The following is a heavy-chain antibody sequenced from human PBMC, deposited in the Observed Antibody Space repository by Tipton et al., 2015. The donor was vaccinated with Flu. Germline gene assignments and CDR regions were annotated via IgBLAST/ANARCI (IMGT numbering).Heavy chain of an antibody. Sequence: TLSLTCAVYGGSFSGYYWSWIRQPPGKGLEWIGEINHSGSTNYNPSLKSRVTISVDTSKNQFSLKLSYVTAADTAVYYCARVGRATDGFDPWGQGTLVTVSS. J-gene: IGHJ5*02. V-gene: IGHV4-34*01. CDR3: ARVGRATDGFDP. D-gene: IGHD1-26*01. CDR2: INHSGST. CDR1: GGSFSGYY.